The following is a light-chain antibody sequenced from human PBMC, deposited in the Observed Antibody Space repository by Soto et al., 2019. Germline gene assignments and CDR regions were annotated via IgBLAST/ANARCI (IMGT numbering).Light chain of an antibody. Sequence: EIVLTQPPGTLSLSPGERATLSCRASQSVSSSYLAWYQQKPGQAHRPLIYGASSRAIGIPDRFSGSGSGTDFTLTSSRLEPEDFAVYYCQQYGSSPWTFGQGTKVEIK. CDR2: GAS. J-gene: IGKJ1*01. V-gene: IGKV3-20*01. CDR3: QQYGSSPWT. CDR1: QSVSSSY.